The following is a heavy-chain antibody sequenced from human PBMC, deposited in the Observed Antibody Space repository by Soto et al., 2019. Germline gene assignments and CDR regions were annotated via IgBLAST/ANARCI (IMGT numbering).Heavy chain of an antibody. CDR2: ISSSGSTI. J-gene: IGHJ6*03. CDR1: GFTFSDYY. CDR3: ARTMVRGVMTLHHSYYMDV. Sequence: QVQLVESGGGLVKPGGSLRLSCAASGFTFSDYYMSWIRQAPGKGLEWFSYISSSGSTIYYADSVKGRFTISRDNAKNSLYLQMNSLRAEDTAVYYCARTMVRGVMTLHHSYYMDVWGKGTTVTVSS. D-gene: IGHD3-10*01. V-gene: IGHV3-11*01.